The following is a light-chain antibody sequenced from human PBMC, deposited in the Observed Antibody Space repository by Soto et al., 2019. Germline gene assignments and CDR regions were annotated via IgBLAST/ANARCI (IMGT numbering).Light chain of an antibody. Sequence: PGERATLSCRASQRVRSSYLAWYQQKPGQAPRLLIYGASSRATGIPDRFSGSGSGTDFNLTISRLEPEDSAVYYCQQYSSSPLTFGGGAKVEIK. CDR2: GAS. CDR3: QQYSSSPLT. J-gene: IGKJ4*01. V-gene: IGKV3-20*01. CDR1: QRVRSSY.